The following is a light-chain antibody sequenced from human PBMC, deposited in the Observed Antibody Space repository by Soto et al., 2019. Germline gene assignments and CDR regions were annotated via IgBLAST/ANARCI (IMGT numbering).Light chain of an antibody. CDR1: SSDVGTYNL. V-gene: IGLV2-23*01. CDR2: EGN. CDR3: CSYAPSRTLL. J-gene: IGLJ2*01. Sequence: QSALTQPTSLSGSPGESITISCTGTSSDVGTYNLVTWYQQHPGRVPKLILYEGNKRPSGVSSRFSASKSGNTASLTISGLQAEDETDYFCCSYAPSRTLLFGGGTQVTVL.